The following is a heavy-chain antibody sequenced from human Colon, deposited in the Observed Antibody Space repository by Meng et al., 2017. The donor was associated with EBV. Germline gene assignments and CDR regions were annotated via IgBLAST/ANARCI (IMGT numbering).Heavy chain of an antibody. V-gene: IGHV4-4*02. D-gene: IGHD2/OR15-2a*01. CDR2: IYHSGST. Sequence: VQLQESGPGLVKASGTLSLISTGASGSSSGTNWWRWVRQPPGKGLEWIGEIYHSGSTNYNPSLKSRVTISVDKSKNQFSLKLNSVTAADTAVYYCARTAYFDFQRAFGYWGQGTLVTVSS. CDR1: SGSSSGTNW. J-gene: IGHJ4*02. CDR3: ARTAYFDFQRAFGY.